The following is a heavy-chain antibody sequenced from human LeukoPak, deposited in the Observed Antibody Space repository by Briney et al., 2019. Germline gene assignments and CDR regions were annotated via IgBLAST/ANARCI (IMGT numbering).Heavy chain of an antibody. Sequence: SETLSLTCAVSGGSISSSNWWSWVRQPPGKGLEWIGEIYYSGTTNYNPSLKSRVTISVDTSKNQFSLKLSSVTAADTAVYYCARLLSVRVTYLSSTDYWGQGTLVTVSS. D-gene: IGHD2-21*02. CDR3: ARLLSVRVTYLSSTDY. J-gene: IGHJ4*02. V-gene: IGHV4-4*02. CDR2: IYYSGTT. CDR1: GGSISSSNW.